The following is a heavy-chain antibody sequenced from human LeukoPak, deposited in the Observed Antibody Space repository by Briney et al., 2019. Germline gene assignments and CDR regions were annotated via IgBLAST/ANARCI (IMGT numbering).Heavy chain of an antibody. D-gene: IGHD5-18*01. CDR1: GFIFSSYG. CDR3: ARDRGPYSYGYGGFDY. Sequence: PGGSLRLSCAASGFIFSSYGMHWVRQAPGKGLECVAVISYDGSNEYYADSVKGRFTISRDNSKNTLYLQMNSLRAEDTAVYYCARDRGPYSYGYGGFDYWGQGTLVTVSS. V-gene: IGHV3-30*19. J-gene: IGHJ4*02. CDR2: ISYDGSNE.